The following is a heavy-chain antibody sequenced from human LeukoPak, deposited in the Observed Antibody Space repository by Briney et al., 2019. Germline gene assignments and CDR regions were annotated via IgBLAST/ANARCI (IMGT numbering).Heavy chain of an antibody. D-gene: IGHD3-10*01. CDR1: GYTFTYYD. CDR2: MNPNSGNT. J-gene: IGHJ4*02. Sequence: GASVKVSCKASGYTFTYYDINWVRQATGQGLEWMGWMNPNSGNTGYAQKFQGRVTMTRNTSISTAYMELSSLRSEDTAVYYCARSRLLWFGELLGYWGQGTLVTVSS. CDR3: ARSRLLWFGELLGY. V-gene: IGHV1-8*01.